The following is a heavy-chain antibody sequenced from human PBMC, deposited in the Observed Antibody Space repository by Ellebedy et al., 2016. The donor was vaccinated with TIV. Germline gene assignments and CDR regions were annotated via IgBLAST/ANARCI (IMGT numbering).Heavy chain of an antibody. D-gene: IGHD1-26*01. V-gene: IGHV1-46*01. CDR2: INPSGGST. J-gene: IGHJ6*02. CDR1: GYTFTSYY. Sequence: AASVKVSCKASGYTFTSYYMHWVRQAPGQGLEWMGIINPSGGSTSYAQKFQGRVTMTRDTSTSTVYMELSSLRSEDTAVYYCARTYSGNYGLGYYGMDVWGQGTTVTVSS. CDR3: ARTYSGNYGLGYYGMDV.